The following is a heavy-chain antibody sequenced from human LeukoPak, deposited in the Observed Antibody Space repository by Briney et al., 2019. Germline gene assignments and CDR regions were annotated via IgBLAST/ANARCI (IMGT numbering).Heavy chain of an antibody. D-gene: IGHD5-12*01. CDR3: ARQGYPAQDWYLDL. V-gene: IGHV4-59*08. CDR1: GGSIISYY. Sequence: SDTLSLTCTASGGSIISYYWRWIRQPPGKGLEWMGYIYYSGSTNYNPSLKSRVTISVDTSKNQFSLKLSSVTAADTAVYYCARQGYPAQDWYLDLWGRGTLVTVSS. J-gene: IGHJ2*01. CDR2: IYYSGST.